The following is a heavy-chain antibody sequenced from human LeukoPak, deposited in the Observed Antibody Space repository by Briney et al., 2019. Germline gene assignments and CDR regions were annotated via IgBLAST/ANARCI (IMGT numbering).Heavy chain of an antibody. CDR3: ARGTSSWRNGLDV. V-gene: IGHV3-74*01. J-gene: IGHJ6*02. D-gene: IGHD6-13*01. Sequence: GGSLRLSCAASGFTFSNHWIHWVRQGSGKGPAWVSRINSDGRSTSYADSVKGRFTISRDNAKNTLFLQMNSLRAEDTAVYYCARGTSSWRNGLDVWGQGTTVTVSS. CDR2: INSDGRST. CDR1: GFTFSNHW.